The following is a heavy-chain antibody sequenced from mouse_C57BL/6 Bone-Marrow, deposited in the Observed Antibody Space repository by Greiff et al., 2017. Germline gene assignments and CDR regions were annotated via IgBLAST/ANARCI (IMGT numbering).Heavy chain of an antibody. CDR1: GYTFTSYW. J-gene: IGHJ4*01. D-gene: IGHD3-2*02. V-gene: IGHV1-64*01. CDR3: ARQLRLHYYAMDY. CDR2: IHPNSGST. Sequence: VKLQQSGAELVKPGASVKLSCKASGYTFTSYWMHWVKQRPGQGLEWIGMIHPNSGSTNYNEKFKSKATLTVDKSSSTAYMQLSSLTSEDSAVYYCARQLRLHYYAMDYWGQGTSVTVSS.